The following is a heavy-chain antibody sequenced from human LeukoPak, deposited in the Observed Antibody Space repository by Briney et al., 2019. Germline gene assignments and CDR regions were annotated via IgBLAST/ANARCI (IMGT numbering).Heavy chain of an antibody. D-gene: IGHD6-19*01. CDR3: ASSTKGIAVAGYDY. CDR1: GFTFSSYS. CDR2: ISSSSSYI. Sequence: GGSLRLSCAASGFTFSSYSMNWVRQAPGKGLEWVSSISSSSSYIYYADSVKGRFTISRDNAKNSLYPQMNSLRAEDTAVYYCASSTKGIAVAGYDYWGQGTLVTVSP. V-gene: IGHV3-21*01. J-gene: IGHJ4*02.